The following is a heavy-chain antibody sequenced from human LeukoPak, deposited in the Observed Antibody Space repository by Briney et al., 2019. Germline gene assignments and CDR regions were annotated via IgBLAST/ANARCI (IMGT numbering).Heavy chain of an antibody. J-gene: IGHJ6*02. CDR1: GGSISSGGYS. V-gene: IGHV4-30-2*01. CDR2: IYHSGST. CDR3: ARGRRGMGV. Sequence: PSETLSLTCAVSGGSISSGGYSWSWIRQPPGKGLEWIGYIYHSGSTYYNPSLKSRVTISVDRSKNQFSLKLSSVTAADTAVYYCARGRRGMGVWGQGTTVTVSS.